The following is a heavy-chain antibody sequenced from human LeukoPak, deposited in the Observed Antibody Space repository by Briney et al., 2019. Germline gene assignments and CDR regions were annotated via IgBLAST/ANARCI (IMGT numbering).Heavy chain of an antibody. CDR1: GGSFSSGGYF. CDR2: IYYSGDT. V-gene: IGHV4-31*03. Sequence: SQTLSLTCTVSGGSFSSGGYFWSWIRQHPGRGLECIGHIYYSGDTYYNPSLKSRVTISVDTSKNQFSLKLSSVTAADTAVYYCARGGQQLGYSWFDPWGQGTLVTVSS. D-gene: IGHD6-13*01. CDR3: ARGGQQLGYSWFDP. J-gene: IGHJ5*02.